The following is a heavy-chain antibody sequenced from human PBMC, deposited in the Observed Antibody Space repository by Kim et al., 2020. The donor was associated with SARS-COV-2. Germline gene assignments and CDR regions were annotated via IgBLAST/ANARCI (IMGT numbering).Heavy chain of an antibody. V-gene: IGHV3-9*01. CDR3: TKGSDNWNYYLPGFDS. CDR1: GFTFDDYS. D-gene: IGHD1-7*01. CDR2: ISWDSGSI. J-gene: IGHJ5*01. Sequence: GGSLRLSCAASGFTFDDYSMHWVRQAPGKGLEWVSGISWDSGSIGEDYSMSGRIIICDDNANNSHFQQNNSLRDENTALYYGTKGSDNWNYYLPGFDSWG.